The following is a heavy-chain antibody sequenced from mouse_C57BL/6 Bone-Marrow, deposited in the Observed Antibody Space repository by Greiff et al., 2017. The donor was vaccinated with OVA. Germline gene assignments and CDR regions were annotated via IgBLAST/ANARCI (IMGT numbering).Heavy chain of an antibody. Sequence: VQLQQPGAELVKPGASVKLSCKASGYTFTSYWMHWVKQRPGRGLEWIGRIDPNSGGTKYNEKFKSKATLTVDKPSSTAYMQLSSLTPEDSAVYYCARRLVITTVVPTRSRAGYAMDYWGQGTSVTVSS. CDR3: ARRLVITTVVPTRSRAGYAMDY. V-gene: IGHV1-72*01. CDR1: GYTFTSYW. J-gene: IGHJ4*01. D-gene: IGHD1-1*01. CDR2: IDPNSGGT.